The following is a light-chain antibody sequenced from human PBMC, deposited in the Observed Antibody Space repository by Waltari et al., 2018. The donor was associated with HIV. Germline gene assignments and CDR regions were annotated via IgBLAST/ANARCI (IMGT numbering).Light chain of an antibody. CDR3: TSYISSAIPV. CDR1: DTDHSA. CDR2: EVV. Sequence: QSALTQPASVSGSPGQSITISCTGTDTDHSAVSWYHPRPGEAPKVIIFEVVNRPSGVSNRFSGSRSGNTASLTISGLLAEDEADYFCTSYISSAIPVFGGGTKVTVL. V-gene: IGLV2-14*01. J-gene: IGLJ2*01.